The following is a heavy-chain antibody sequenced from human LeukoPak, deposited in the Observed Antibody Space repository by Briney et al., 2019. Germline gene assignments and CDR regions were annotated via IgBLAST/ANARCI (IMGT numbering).Heavy chain of an antibody. CDR2: IYYSGST. Sequence: SQTLSLTCTVSGGSISSGGYYWSWIRQHPGEGLEWIGYIYYSGSTYYNPSLKSRVTISVDTSKNQFSLKLSSVTAADTAVYYCAREGTYGSGSYYNREYYGMDVWGQGTTVTVSS. V-gene: IGHV4-31*03. D-gene: IGHD3-10*01. J-gene: IGHJ6*02. CDR1: GGSISSGGYY. CDR3: AREGTYGSGSYYNREYYGMDV.